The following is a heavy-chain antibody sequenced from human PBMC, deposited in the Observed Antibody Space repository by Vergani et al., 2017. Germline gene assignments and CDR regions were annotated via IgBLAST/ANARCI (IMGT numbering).Heavy chain of an antibody. CDR1: GYSFTSYW. CDR2: IYPGDSDT. CDR3: ARLPRRRTTLVATGYYGMDV. D-gene: IGHD5-12*01. V-gene: IGHV5-51*01. Sequence: EVQLVQSGAEVKKPGESLKISCKGSGYSFTSYWIGWVRQMPGKGLEWMGIIYPGDSDTRYSPSFQGQVTISADKSISTAYLQWSSLKASDTAMYYCARLPRRRTTLVATGYYGMDVWGQGTTVTVSS. J-gene: IGHJ6*02.